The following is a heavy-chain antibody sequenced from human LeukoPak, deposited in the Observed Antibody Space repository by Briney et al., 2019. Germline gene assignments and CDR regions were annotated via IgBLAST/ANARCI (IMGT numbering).Heavy chain of an antibody. D-gene: IGHD2-8*01. CDR1: GFTFSNFA. Sequence: GGSLRLSCAASGFTFSNFAMSWVRQAPGKGLEWVSAISGSGGSTYYADSVIGRFTISRDNSKNTLYLQLNSLRAEDTAVYYCAKAISCTYGVCYTGFYYHGMDVWGPGTTVTVSS. V-gene: IGHV3-23*01. CDR3: AKAISCTYGVCYTGFYYHGMDV. CDR2: ISGSGGST. J-gene: IGHJ6*02.